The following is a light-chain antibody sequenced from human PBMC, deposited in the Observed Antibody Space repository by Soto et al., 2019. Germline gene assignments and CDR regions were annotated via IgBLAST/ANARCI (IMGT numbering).Light chain of an antibody. J-gene: IGKJ4*01. Sequence: IVLTQSPGTLSFSPGEIATLSFRASQSVSSSYLAWYQQKPGQAPRLLIYGASSRATGFPARFSGSGSGTDFTLTISSLEPEDFAVYYCQQRSNWPLTFGGGTKVDIK. CDR3: QQRSNWPLT. CDR1: QSVSSSY. CDR2: GAS. V-gene: IGKV3D-20*02.